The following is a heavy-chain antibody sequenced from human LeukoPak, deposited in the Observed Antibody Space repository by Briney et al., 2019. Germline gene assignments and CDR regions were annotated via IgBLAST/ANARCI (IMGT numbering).Heavy chain of an antibody. CDR3: ARLGGNWNSPGRDY. V-gene: IGHV4-59*08. Sequence: SETLSLTCSVSGGSINGYSWAWIRQPPGMRLEWVGHISYTGTTNYNPSLTTRVAISVDTSKNQFSLKLTSVTAANTGMYFCARLGGNWNSPGRDYWGQGTLVTVSS. CDR1: GGSINGYS. J-gene: IGHJ4*02. CDR2: ISYTGTT. D-gene: IGHD3-10*01.